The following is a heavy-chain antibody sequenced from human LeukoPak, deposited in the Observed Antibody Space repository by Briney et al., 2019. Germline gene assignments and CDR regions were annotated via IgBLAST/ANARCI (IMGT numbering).Heavy chain of an antibody. CDR3: AKDQAGAGTYYNY. J-gene: IGHJ4*02. CDR2: ISPTGGVT. Sequence: GGSLRLSCAASGFTFSSYEMNWVRQAPGKGLEWVSVISPTGGVTYYADSVKGRFTISRDNSKNTLYLQMNSLRAEDTAVYYCAKDQAGAGTYYNYWGQGSLVTVSS. CDR1: GFTFSSYE. D-gene: IGHD3-10*01. V-gene: IGHV3-23*01.